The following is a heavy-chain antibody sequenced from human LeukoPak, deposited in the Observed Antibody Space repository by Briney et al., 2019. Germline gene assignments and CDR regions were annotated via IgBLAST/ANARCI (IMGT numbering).Heavy chain of an antibody. Sequence: TGGSLRLSCAASGFTFSSYSMHWVRQAPGKGLDWVAFIQYDGSYVYYADSVMGRFTISRDNSKNTLYLQMNSLRAEDTAVYYCAKDDYDILTGYYKKRFYYYYYYMDVWGKGTTVTVSS. CDR1: GFTFSSYS. J-gene: IGHJ6*03. CDR3: AKDDYDILTGYYKKRFYYYYYYMDV. CDR2: IQYDGSYV. D-gene: IGHD3-9*01. V-gene: IGHV3-30*02.